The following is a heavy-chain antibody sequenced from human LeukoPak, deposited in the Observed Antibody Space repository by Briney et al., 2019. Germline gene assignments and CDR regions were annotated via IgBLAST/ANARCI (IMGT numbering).Heavy chain of an antibody. D-gene: IGHD6-13*01. CDR2: TYYRSKWYD. Sequence: PSQTLSLTCAISGDSVSSNSAARNWIRQSPSRGLEWLGRTYYRSKWYDDYAVSVKSRITFNPDTSKNQFSLRLNSVTAEDTAVYYCAREYSSNWDFDYWGQGTLVTVSS. J-gene: IGHJ4*02. CDR1: GDSVSSNSAA. V-gene: IGHV6-1*01. CDR3: AREYSSNWDFDY.